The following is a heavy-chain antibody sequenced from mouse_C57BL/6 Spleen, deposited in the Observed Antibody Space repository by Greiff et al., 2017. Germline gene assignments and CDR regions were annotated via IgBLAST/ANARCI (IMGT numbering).Heavy chain of an antibody. CDR1: GYTFTSYG. D-gene: IGHD2-1*01. J-gene: IGHJ4*01. CDR3: AISREVYYGNYCAMDY. Sequence: VQLQQSGAELARPGASVKLSCKASGYTFTSYGISWVKQRTGQGLEWIGEIYPRSGNTYYNEKFKGKATLTADKSSSTAYMELRSLTSEDSAVYFCAISREVYYGNYCAMDYWGQGTSVTVSS. CDR2: IYPRSGNT. V-gene: IGHV1-81*01.